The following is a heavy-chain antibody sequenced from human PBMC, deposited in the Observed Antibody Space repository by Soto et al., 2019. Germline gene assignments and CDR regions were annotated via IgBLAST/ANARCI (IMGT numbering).Heavy chain of an antibody. V-gene: IGHV3-64D*08. CDR3: VKFHGSGSPSGYFDY. CDR1: GFTFSSYA. J-gene: IGHJ4*02. CDR2: ISSNGGST. Sequence: PGGSLRLSCSASGFTFSSYAMHWVRQAPGKGLEHVSAISSNGGSTYYADSVKGRFTISRDNSKNTLYLQMSSLRAEDTAVYYCVKFHGSGSPSGYFDYWGQGTLVTVSS. D-gene: IGHD3-10*01.